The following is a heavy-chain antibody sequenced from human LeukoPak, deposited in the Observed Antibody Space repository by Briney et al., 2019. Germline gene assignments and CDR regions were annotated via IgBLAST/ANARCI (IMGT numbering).Heavy chain of an antibody. Sequence: PGGSLRLSCAASGVSFSTHWMHWVRQAPGKGLEWVSCISGSGVSTYYADSVKGRFAISRDNSKNTLNLQMHSLRAEDTAVYYCARGGSSDYYYLDYWGQGTLVTVSS. CDR3: ARGGSSDYYYLDY. V-gene: IGHV3-23*01. J-gene: IGHJ4*02. D-gene: IGHD3-22*01. CDR2: ISGSGVST. CDR1: GVSFSTHW.